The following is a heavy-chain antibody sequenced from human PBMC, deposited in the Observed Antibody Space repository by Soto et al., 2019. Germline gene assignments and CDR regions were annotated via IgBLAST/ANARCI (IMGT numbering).Heavy chain of an antibody. CDR3: ARTALVAARPSFDY. V-gene: IGHV1-18*01. J-gene: IGHJ4*02. CDR1: GYTFTRYG. Sequence: QVQLVQSGAEVKTPGASVKVSCKASGYTFTRYGISWVRQAPGQGLEWMGWISAYNGNTHYAQKLQGRVTMTTATSASEAYMELRSLKSDDTAVYYFARTALVAARPSFDYWGQGTLVTVSA. CDR2: ISAYNGNT. D-gene: IGHD6-6*01.